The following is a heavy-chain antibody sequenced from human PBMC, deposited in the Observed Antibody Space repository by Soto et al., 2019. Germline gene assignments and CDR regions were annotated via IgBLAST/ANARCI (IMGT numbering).Heavy chain of an antibody. V-gene: IGHV1-69*02. Sequence: GASVKVSCKASGGTFSSYTISWVRQAPGQGLEWMGRIIPILGIANYAQKFQGRVTITADKSTSTAYMELSSLRSEDTAVYYCARRLAYCGGDCGNNWFDPWGQGTLVTVSS. D-gene: IGHD2-21*02. CDR2: IIPILGIA. CDR3: ARRLAYCGGDCGNNWFDP. CDR1: GGTFSSYT. J-gene: IGHJ5*02.